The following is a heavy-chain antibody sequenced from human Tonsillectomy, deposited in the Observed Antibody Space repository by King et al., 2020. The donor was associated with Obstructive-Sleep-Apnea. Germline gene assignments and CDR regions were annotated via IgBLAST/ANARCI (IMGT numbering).Heavy chain of an antibody. Sequence: ITLKESGPTLVKPPQTLTLTCTFSGFSLSTSGGGVGWIRQPPGKALEWLALIYWDDDKRYSPSLKSRLTVTRDTSKNEVVLTMTNMDPVDTATYYCARRGKYYDILTGYYNGDWFDPWGQGTLVTVSS. J-gene: IGHJ5*02. V-gene: IGHV2-5*02. CDR1: GFSLSTSGGG. CDR3: ARRGKYYDILTGYYNGDWFDP. CDR2: IYWDDDK. D-gene: IGHD3-9*01.